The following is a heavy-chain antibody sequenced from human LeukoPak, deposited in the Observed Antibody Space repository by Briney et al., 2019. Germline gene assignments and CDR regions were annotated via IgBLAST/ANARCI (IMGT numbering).Heavy chain of an antibody. J-gene: IGHJ1*01. V-gene: IGHV3-23*01. CDR2: ISGSGGST. CDR3: AKDNAVTTGYFQH. CDR1: GFTFSSYA. Sequence: GGSLRLSCAASGFTFSSYAMSWVRQAPGKGLEGVSAISGSGGSTYYADSVKGRFTISRDNSKNTLYLQMNSLRAEDTAVYYCAKDNAVTTGYFQHWGQGTLVTVSS. D-gene: IGHD4-17*01.